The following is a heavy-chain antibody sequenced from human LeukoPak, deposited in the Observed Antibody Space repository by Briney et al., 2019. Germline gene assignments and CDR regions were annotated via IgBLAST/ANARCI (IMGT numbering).Heavy chain of an antibody. CDR2: MNPNSGNT. D-gene: IGHD4-17*01. CDR1: GYTFTGYY. Sequence: GASVKVSCKASGYTFTGYYMHWVRQATGLGLEWMGWMNPNSGNTGYAQKFQGRVTMTRNTSISTAYMELSSLRSEDTAVYYCARRSWGPMTTVTNPNDYWGQGTLVTVSS. J-gene: IGHJ4*02. CDR3: ARRSWGPMTTVTNPNDY. V-gene: IGHV1-8*02.